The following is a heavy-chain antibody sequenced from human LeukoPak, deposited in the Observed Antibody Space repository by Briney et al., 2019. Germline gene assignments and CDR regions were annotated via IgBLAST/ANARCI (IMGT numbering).Heavy chain of an antibody. J-gene: IGHJ4*02. Sequence: SETLSLTCTVSGYSISSGYYWGWIRQPPGKGLEWIGTMYYNGITYYNPSLKSRVTISVDTSKNQFSLKLSSVTAADTAVYYCAREYGSGGFDYWGQGALVTDSS. CDR3: AREYGSGGFDY. D-gene: IGHD3-10*01. CDR1: GYSISSGYY. CDR2: MYYNGIT. V-gene: IGHV4-38-2*02.